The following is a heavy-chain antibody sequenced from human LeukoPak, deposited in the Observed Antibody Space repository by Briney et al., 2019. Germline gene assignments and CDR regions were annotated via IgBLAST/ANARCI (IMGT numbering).Heavy chain of an antibody. CDR2: INGDGSAT. CDR3: ASEEEMATNTDY. J-gene: IGHJ4*02. Sequence: PGGSLRLSCAASGFTFRRHWMHWVRQAPGKGLVWVSRINGDGSATYYADSVKGRFSISRDNPKNTLYLHMHSLRADDTAVYYCASEEEMATNTDYWGQGTLVTVSS. V-gene: IGHV3-74*01. D-gene: IGHD5-24*01. CDR1: GFTFRRHW.